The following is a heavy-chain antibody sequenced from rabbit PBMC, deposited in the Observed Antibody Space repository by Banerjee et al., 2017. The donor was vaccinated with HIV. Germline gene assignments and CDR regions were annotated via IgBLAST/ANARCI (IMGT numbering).Heavy chain of an antibody. D-gene: IGHD6-1*01. V-gene: IGHV1S45*01. CDR2: IYPVKDNT. J-gene: IGHJ2*01. CDR1: GFSLSKSYM. Sequence: QEHLKETGGGLVQPGGSLTLTCTGSGFSLSKSYMSWVRQAPGTGLEWIGIIYPVKDNTEYASWAKGRFTISKTSSTTVTLQMTRLTAADTATYFCARRLAGDAGYVYVDAFDPWGPGTLVTVS. CDR3: ARRLAGDAGYVYVDAFDP.